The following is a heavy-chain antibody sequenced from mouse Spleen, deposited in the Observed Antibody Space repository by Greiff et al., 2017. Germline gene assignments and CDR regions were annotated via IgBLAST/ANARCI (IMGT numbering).Heavy chain of an antibody. V-gene: IGHV1S56*01. CDR2: IYPGDGST. J-gene: IGHJ4*01. Sequence: QVQLQQSGPELVKPGASVKISCKASGYTFTSYDINWVKQRPGQGLEWIGWIYPGDGSTKYNEKFKGKATLTADKSSSTAYMQLSSLTSENSAVYFCARKDYGNFYAMDYWGQGTSVTVSS. CDR1: GYTFTSYD. CDR3: ARKDYGNFYAMDY. D-gene: IGHD2-1*01.